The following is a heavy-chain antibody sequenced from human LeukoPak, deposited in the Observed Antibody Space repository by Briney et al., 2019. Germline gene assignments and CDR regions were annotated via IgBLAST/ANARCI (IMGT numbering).Heavy chain of an antibody. CDR3: ARGPYYDFWSGCYSIYYFDY. Sequence: SETLSLTCTVSGGSISSYYWSWIRQPPGKGLEWIGCIYYSGSTNYNPSLKSRVTISVDTSKNQFSLKLSSVTAADTAVYYCARGPYYDFWSGCYSIYYFDYWGQGTLVTVSS. J-gene: IGHJ4*02. CDR2: IYYSGST. CDR1: GGSISSYY. V-gene: IGHV4-59*01. D-gene: IGHD3-3*01.